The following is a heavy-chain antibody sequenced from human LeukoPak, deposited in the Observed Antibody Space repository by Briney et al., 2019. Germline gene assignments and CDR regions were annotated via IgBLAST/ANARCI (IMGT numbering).Heavy chain of an antibody. J-gene: IGHJ5*02. CDR2: INWNGGST. Sequence: GGSLRLSCAASGFTFDDYGMSWVRLAPGKGLEWVSGINWNGGSTGYADSVKGRFTISRDNAKNSLYLQMNSLRAEDTALYYCAREVRCTNRVCFYNWFDPWGQGTLVTVSS. CDR1: GFTFDDYG. D-gene: IGHD2-8*01. V-gene: IGHV3-20*04. CDR3: AREVRCTNRVCFYNWFDP.